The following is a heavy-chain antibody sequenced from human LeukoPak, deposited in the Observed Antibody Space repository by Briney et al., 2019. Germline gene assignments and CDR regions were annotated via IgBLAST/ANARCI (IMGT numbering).Heavy chain of an antibody. CDR3: AKGGAGTTSLLRIDY. Sequence: GGSLRLSCAASGFTFSSYGMHWVRQAPGKGLEWVAVISYDGSNKYYADSVKGRFTISRDNSKNTLYLQMNSLRAEDTALYYCAKGGAGTTSLLRIDYWGQGTLVTVSS. CDR2: ISYDGSNK. D-gene: IGHD2-2*01. CDR1: GFTFSSYG. J-gene: IGHJ4*02. V-gene: IGHV3-30*18.